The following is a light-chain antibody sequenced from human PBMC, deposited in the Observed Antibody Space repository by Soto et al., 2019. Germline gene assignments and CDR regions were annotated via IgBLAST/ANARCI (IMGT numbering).Light chain of an antibody. V-gene: IGKV3-15*01. CDR2: GAS. J-gene: IGKJ2*01. CDR3: QHYNNWPET. CDR1: QSVSSN. Sequence: EIVMTQSPATLSVSPGESATLSCRASQSVSSNLAWYQQKPGQAPRLLIYGASTRATGVPARFSGSGSATEFTLTIGSLQSEDFAVYYCQHYNNWPETCGQGTKLEIK.